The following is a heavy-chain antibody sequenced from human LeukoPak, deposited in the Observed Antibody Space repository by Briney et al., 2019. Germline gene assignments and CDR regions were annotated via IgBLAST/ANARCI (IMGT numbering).Heavy chain of an antibody. CDR1: GLTVTNAW. CDR3: TTGIRGD. D-gene: IGHD3-10*01. J-gene: IGHJ4*02. V-gene: IGHV3-15*07. CDR2: IASKADGGAT. Sequence: GGSLRLSCSASGLTVTNAWMNWVRQAPGEGLDWVGRIASKADGGATDYAAPVKGRFTISRDDSKNTLNLQMNSLKTEDTAVYYCTTGIRGDWGQGTLVTVSS.